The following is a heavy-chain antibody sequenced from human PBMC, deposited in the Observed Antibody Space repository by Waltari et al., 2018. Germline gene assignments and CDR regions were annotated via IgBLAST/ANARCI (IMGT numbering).Heavy chain of an antibody. CDR2: IKQDGSEK. D-gene: IGHD3-3*01. V-gene: IGHV3-7*01. J-gene: IGHJ6*02. CDR3: ARDSDDFWSGYYYYYGMDV. Sequence: EVQLVESGGGLVQPGGSLRLSCAASGFTFSSYWMSWVRQAPGKGLEWVANIKQDGSEKYYVDSVKGRFTISRDNAKNSLYLQMNSLRAEDTAVYYCARDSDDFWSGYYYYYGMDVWGQGTTVTVSS. CDR1: GFTFSSYW.